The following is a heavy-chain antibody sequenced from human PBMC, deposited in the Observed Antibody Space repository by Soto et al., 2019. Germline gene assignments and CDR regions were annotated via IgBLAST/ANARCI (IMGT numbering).Heavy chain of an antibody. CDR2: ISSSSSYI. CDR1: GFTFSSYS. J-gene: IGHJ4*02. V-gene: IGHV3-21*01. D-gene: IGHD2-15*01. CDR3: ARAAPRYCSGGSCYSGRDY. Sequence: PGGSLRLSCAASGFTFSSYSMNWVRQAPGKGLEWVSSISSSSSYIYYADSVKGRFTISRDNAKNSLYLQMNSLRAEDTAVYYCARAAPRYCSGGSCYSGRDYWGQGT.